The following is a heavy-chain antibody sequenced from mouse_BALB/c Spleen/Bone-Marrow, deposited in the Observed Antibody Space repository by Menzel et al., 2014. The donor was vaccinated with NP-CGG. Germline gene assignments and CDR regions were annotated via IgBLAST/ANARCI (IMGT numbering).Heavy chain of an antibody. V-gene: IGHV14-3*02. J-gene: IGHJ2*01. CDR1: GFNIKDTY. D-gene: IGHD2-13*01. Sequence: VQLQQSGADLVKPGASVKLSCTTSGFNIKDTYMHWVKQRPEQGLEWIGRIDPANGNTKYDPKFQGKATITADTSSNTAYLQLSSLTSEDTAVYYCARWGDCASDYWGQGTTLTVSS. CDR2: IDPANGNT. CDR3: ARWGDCASDY.